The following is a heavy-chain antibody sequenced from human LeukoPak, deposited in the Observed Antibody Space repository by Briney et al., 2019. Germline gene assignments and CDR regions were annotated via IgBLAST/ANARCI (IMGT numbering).Heavy chain of an antibody. V-gene: IGHV4-4*07. CDR1: GGSISSYY. CDR2: IYTSGST. J-gene: IGHJ6*04. CDR3: ASARTTAFMDV. Sequence: SETLSLTCTVSGGSISSYYWSWIRQPAGKGLEWIGRIYTSGSTNCNPSLKSRVTMSVDTSKNQFSLKLSSVTAADTAVCYCASARTTAFMDVWGKGTTVTVSS. D-gene: IGHD2-2*01.